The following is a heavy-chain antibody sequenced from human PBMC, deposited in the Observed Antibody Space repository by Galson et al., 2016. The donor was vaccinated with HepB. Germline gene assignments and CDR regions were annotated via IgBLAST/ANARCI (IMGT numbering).Heavy chain of an antibody. CDR3: ARDYCSDTCHLGRWNV. CDR1: GFSFSNYG. V-gene: IGHV3-30*03. Sequence: SLRLSCAASGFSFSNYGMHWVRQAPGKGLEWVAGVSYGGSKNYYVDSVKGRFTISRDNSKSTLYLQMNSLRPEDTAIYYCARDYCSDTCHLGRWNVWGQGTLVTVSS. J-gene: IGHJ4*02. CDR2: VSYGGSKN. D-gene: IGHD2-15*01.